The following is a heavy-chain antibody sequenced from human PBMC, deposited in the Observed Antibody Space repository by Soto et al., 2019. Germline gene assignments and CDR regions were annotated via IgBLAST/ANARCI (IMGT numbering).Heavy chain of an antibody. D-gene: IGHD2-21*01. CDR2: IYYGGST. V-gene: IGHV4-30-4*01. CDR3: AASCVGCGGFNYYGMDV. J-gene: IGHJ6*02. Sequence: SETLSLTCTVSGGSISSGDYYWSWIRQPPGKGLEWIGYIYYGGSTYYNPSLKSRVTISVDTSKNQFSLKLSSVTAADTAVYYCAASCVGCGGFNYYGMDVWGQGTTVTVSS. CDR1: GGSISSGDYY.